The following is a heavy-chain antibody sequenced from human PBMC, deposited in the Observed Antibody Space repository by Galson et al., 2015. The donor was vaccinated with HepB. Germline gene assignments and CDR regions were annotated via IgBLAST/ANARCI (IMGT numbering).Heavy chain of an antibody. J-gene: IGHJ5*02. CDR1: GYTFTGHG. V-gene: IGHV1-18*01. D-gene: IGHD2/OR15-2a*01. CDR3: ARDLGEYPLRNWFDP. Sequence: QSGAEVKKPGESLKISCTATGYTFTGHGISWVRQAPGQGLEWMGWISTYNGHTNYAQKYQGRVTMTTEKSTSIVYMELRSLRSDDTAVYYCARDLGEYPLRNWFDPWGQGTLVTVSS. CDR2: ISTYNGHT.